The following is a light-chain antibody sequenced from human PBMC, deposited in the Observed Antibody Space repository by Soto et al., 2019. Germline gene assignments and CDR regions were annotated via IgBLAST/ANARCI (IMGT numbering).Light chain of an antibody. CDR3: SSFTSSNTYV. J-gene: IGLJ1*01. CDR2: DVT. V-gene: IGLV2-18*02. Sequence: QAVLTRPPSVSGSPGRSVAISCTGTSSDVGTYNRVSWYQQPPGTAPKLMIYDVTNRPSGVPDRFSGSKSGNTASLTISGLQAEDEADYYCSSFTSSNTYVFGTGTKVTVL. CDR1: SSDVGTYNR.